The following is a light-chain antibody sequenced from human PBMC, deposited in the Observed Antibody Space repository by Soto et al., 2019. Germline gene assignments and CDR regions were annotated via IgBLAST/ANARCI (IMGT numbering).Light chain of an antibody. CDR3: MQGTHRPLT. CDR1: QSLLYSDGNTY. J-gene: IGKJ4*01. CDR2: KVS. Sequence: DVVMTQSPLSLPVTLGQPASISCRSSQSLLYSDGNTYLTWFHQRPGQSPRRLIYKVSNRDSGVPDRFSGSGSGTDFTLKISRVEAEDVRVYYCMQGTHRPLTFGGVTKADIK. V-gene: IGKV2-30*01.